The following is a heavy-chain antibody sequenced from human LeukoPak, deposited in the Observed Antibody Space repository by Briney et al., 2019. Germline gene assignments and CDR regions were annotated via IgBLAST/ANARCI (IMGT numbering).Heavy chain of an antibody. J-gene: IGHJ4*02. Sequence: NPSGTLSLTCTVSGGSISSYYWSWIRQSPGRGLEWIGYIDYSGSAYYNPSFKSRVTISVDTAKSPFSLDLRSVTAADTAVYYCARDAWNGNSPLDYWGQGTLVTVSS. CDR3: ARDAWNGNSPLDY. CDR1: GGSISSYY. CDR2: IDYSGSA. V-gene: IGHV4-59*12. D-gene: IGHD3-3*01.